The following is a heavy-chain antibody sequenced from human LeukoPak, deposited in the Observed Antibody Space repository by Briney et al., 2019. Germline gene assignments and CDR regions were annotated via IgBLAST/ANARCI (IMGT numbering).Heavy chain of an antibody. CDR3: AKLSPRYCSSTSCLDAFDI. Sequence: GGSLRLSCAASGFTFSSYAMSWVRQAPGKGLEWVAAISGSGCSTYYADSVQGRFTISRDNSKNTLYLQMNSLRAEDTAVYYCAKLSPRYCSSTSCLDAFDIWGQGTMVTVSS. CDR1: GFTFSSYA. D-gene: IGHD2-2*01. CDR2: ISGSGCST. J-gene: IGHJ3*02. V-gene: IGHV3-23*01.